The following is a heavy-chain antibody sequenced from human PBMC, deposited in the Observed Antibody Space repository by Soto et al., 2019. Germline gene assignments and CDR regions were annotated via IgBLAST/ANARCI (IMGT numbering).Heavy chain of an antibody. Sequence: GGSLRLSCAASGFTFSSYAMSWVRQAPGKGLEWVSAISGSGGSTYYADSVKGRFTISRDNSKNTLYLQMNSLRAEDTAVYYRAKLPPPPPTYYYGSGSYYQTFSYFDYWGQGTLVTVSS. CDR2: ISGSGGST. D-gene: IGHD3-10*01. CDR3: AKLPPPPPTYYYGSGSYYQTFSYFDY. V-gene: IGHV3-23*01. J-gene: IGHJ4*02. CDR1: GFTFSSYA.